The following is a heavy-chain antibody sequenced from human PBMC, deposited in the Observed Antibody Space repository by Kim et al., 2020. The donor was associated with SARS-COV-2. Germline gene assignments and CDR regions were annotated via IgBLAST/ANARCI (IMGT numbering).Heavy chain of an antibody. CDR3: ARGTGAPGTDY. D-gene: IGHD1-1*01. V-gene: IGHV7-4-1*02. J-gene: IGHJ4*02. CDR1: GYTFTSLF. CDR2: INTKTGKP. Sequence: ASVKVSCKASGYTFTSLFMNWVRQAPGQGLEWMGNINTKTGKPTFAQGLTGRVVFSLDTSVSTAYLQISSLKSEDTAVYYCARGTGAPGTDYWGQVTL.